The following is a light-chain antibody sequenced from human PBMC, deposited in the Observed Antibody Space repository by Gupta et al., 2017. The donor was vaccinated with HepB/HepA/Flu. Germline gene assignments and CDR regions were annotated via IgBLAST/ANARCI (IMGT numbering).Light chain of an antibody. V-gene: IGLV1-40*01. CDR2: GNI. Sequence: QSVLTQPPSVSGAPGQRVTVSCTGNRSNIGANYAVCWYQQLPGTAPKLLIYGNINRPSGVPDLFSGSKSGTSASLAITGLQAEDEADYYCQSYDSSLRGVVFGGGTKLTVL. J-gene: IGLJ2*01. CDR3: QSYDSSLRGVV. CDR1: RSNIGANYA.